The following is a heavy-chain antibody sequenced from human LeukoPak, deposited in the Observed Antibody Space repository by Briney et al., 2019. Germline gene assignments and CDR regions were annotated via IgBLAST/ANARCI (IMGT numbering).Heavy chain of an antibody. CDR1: GGSISSSNW. D-gene: IGHD2-21*02. Sequence: SETLSLTCAASGGSISSSNWWSWVRQPPGKGLEWIGSIYHSGSTYYNPSLKSRVTISVDTSKNQFSLKLSSVTAADTAVYYCARDNIGVVTAIRSVYFDYWGQGTLVTVSS. V-gene: IGHV4-4*02. CDR3: ARDNIGVVTAIRSVYFDY. J-gene: IGHJ4*02. CDR2: IYHSGST.